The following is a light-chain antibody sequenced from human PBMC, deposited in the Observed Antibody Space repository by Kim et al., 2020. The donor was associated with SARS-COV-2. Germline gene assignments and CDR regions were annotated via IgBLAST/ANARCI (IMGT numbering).Light chain of an antibody. J-gene: IGLJ3*02. V-gene: IGLV10-54*01. CDR1: SNNVGYEG. CDR3: AAWDGSLSAWV. CDR2: RNN. Sequence: PTATLTCTGNSNNVGYEGATWLQQHQGHPPKALSYRNNDRPSGISERFSASRSGTTASLTILGLQPDDEAAYYCAAWDGSLSAWVFGGGTQLTVL.